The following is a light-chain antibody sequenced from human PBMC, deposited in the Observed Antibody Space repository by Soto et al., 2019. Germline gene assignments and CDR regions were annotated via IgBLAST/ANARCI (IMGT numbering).Light chain of an antibody. V-gene: IGLV2-14*01. J-gene: IGLJ1*01. Sequence: QSGLTQPASVSGSPGQSITISCTGTSSDVGGYNFVSWYQQHPGKAPKLIISDVSNRPSGVSTRFSVSKSGNTTSLTISGLQAEDEAYYYCCSYSSINTHVFGTGTKLTVL. CDR1: SSDVGGYNF. CDR3: CSYSSINTHV. CDR2: DVS.